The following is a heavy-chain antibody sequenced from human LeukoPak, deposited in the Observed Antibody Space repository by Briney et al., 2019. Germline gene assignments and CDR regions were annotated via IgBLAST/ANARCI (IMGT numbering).Heavy chain of an antibody. CDR3: ARDIGIVVVPAATGWFDP. D-gene: IGHD2-2*01. J-gene: IGHJ5*02. CDR1: GFTFSSYA. V-gene: IGHV3-30-3*01. Sequence: GGSLILSCAASGFTFSSYAMHWVRQAPGKGLEWVAVISYDGSNKYYADSVKGRFTISRDNSKNTLYLQMNSLRAENTAVYYCARDIGIVVVPAATGWFDPWGQGTLVTVSS. CDR2: ISYDGSNK.